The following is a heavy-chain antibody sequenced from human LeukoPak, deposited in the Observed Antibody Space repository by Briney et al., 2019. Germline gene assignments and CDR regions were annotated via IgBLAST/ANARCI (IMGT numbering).Heavy chain of an antibody. D-gene: IGHD2-15*01. CDR3: ARDLCSGGSCNWFDP. J-gene: IGHJ5*02. Sequence: ASVKVSCKASGGTFSSYAISWVRQAPGQGLEWMGGIIPIFGTTNYAQKFQGRVTITTDESTSTAYMELSSLRSEDTAVYYCARDLCSGGSCNWFDPWGQGTLVTVSS. CDR2: IIPIFGTT. CDR1: GGTFSSYA. V-gene: IGHV1-69*05.